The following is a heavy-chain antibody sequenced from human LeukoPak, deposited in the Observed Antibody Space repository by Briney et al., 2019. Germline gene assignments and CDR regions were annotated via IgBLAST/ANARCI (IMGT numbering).Heavy chain of an antibody. CDR3: AKDNRRHYTSGPNPDSLH. V-gene: IGHV3-74*01. D-gene: IGHD6-19*01. CDR1: GFIFSDSW. CDR2: ISNDGSST. Sequence: GGSLRLSCAASGFIFSDSWMHWVRQAPGKGLVWVSRISNDGSSTDYADSVKGRFTISRDNAKNSLYLQMNSLRVEDTAFYYCAKDNRRHYTSGPNPDSLHWGQGALVTVSS. J-gene: IGHJ4*02.